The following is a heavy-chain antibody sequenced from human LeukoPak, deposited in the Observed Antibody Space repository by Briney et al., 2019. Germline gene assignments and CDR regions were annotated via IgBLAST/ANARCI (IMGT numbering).Heavy chain of an antibody. J-gene: IGHJ4*02. D-gene: IGHD3-22*01. Sequence: PGGPLRLSCAASGFTFSSYSMNWVRQAPGKGLEWVSSISSSSSYIYYADSVKGRFTISRDNSKNTLYLQMNSLRAEDTAVYYCAKEKNPNIVVVTDYWGQGTLVTVSS. CDR3: AKEKNPNIVVVTDY. CDR2: ISSSSSYI. CDR1: GFTFSSYS. V-gene: IGHV3-21*04.